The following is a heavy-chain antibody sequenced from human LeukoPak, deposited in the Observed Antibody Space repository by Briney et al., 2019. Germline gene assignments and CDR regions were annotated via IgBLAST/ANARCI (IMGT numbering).Heavy chain of an antibody. D-gene: IGHD4-17*01. J-gene: IGHJ4*02. CDR1: GGSINNYY. Sequence: SETLSLTCTVSGGSINNYYWNWIRQPPGKGLELIGYIYYSVSGGGTNYNPSLKSRVTISADTSKIQFSLKLSSVTAADTAVYYCARGGTMTTVPLWGQGTLVTVSS. CDR3: ARGGTMTTVPL. CDR2: IYYSVSGGGT. V-gene: IGHV4-59*08.